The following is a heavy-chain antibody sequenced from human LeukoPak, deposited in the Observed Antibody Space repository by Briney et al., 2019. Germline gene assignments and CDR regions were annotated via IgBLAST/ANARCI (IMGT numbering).Heavy chain of an antibody. V-gene: IGHV3-33*01. CDR3: ARAPMVRGVIYDGMDV. D-gene: IGHD3-10*01. Sequence: GGSLRLSCAASGFTFSSYGMHWVRQAPGKGLEWAAVIWYDGSNKYYADSVKGRFTISRDNSKNTLYLQMNSLRAEDTAVYYCARAPMVRGVIYDGMDVWGQGTTVTVSS. CDR2: IWYDGSNK. J-gene: IGHJ6*02. CDR1: GFTFSSYG.